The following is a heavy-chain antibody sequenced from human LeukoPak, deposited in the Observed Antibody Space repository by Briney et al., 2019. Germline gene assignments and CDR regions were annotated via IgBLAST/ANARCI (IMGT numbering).Heavy chain of an antibody. Sequence: GGSLRLSCAASGFSFTTYALSWVRQAPGKGLEWVSVIYSGGSTYYADSVKGRFTISRDNSKNTLYLQMNSLRAEDTAVYYCARARDFDPWGQGTLVTVSS. CDR3: ARARDFDP. V-gene: IGHV3-66*01. J-gene: IGHJ5*02. CDR2: IYSGGST. CDR1: GFSFTTYA.